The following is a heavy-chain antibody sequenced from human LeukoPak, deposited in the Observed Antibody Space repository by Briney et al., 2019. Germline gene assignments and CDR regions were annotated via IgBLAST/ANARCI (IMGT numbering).Heavy chain of an antibody. CDR3: ARDIVVVVAHYYYMDV. CDR2: IRYDGSNK. Sequence: GGSLRLSCAASGFTFSSYGMHWVRQAPGKGLEWVAFIRYDGSNKYYADSVKGRFTISRDNAKNSLYLQMNSLRAEDTAVYYCARDIVVVVAHYYYMDVWGKGTTVTVSS. J-gene: IGHJ6*03. D-gene: IGHD2-15*01. CDR1: GFTFSSYG. V-gene: IGHV3-30*02.